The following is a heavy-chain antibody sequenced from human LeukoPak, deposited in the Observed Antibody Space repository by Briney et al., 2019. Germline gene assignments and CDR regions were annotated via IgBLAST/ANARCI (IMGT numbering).Heavy chain of an antibody. V-gene: IGHV3-23*01. CDR3: ARDPNGDYIGAFDF. CDR1: GFTFNNYA. J-gene: IGHJ3*01. CDR2: ITGGGRT. D-gene: IGHD4-17*01. Sequence: GGSLRLSCAASGFTFNNYAVLWVRQAQGQGLEWVSAITGGGRTYYADSVKGRFTIYRDNSKNTLYLQMNRLRAEDTARYFCARDPNGDYIGAFDFLGQGTVVTVSS.